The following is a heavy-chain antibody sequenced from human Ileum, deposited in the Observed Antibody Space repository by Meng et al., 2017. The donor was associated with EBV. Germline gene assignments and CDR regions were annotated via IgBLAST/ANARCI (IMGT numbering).Heavy chain of an antibody. CDR3: ARGQKGYFDL. CDR2: IYNSGST. CDR1: VGSISRSHSY. Sequence: QVAMDETGPGLLEPSQTLSRSVTGSVGSISRSHSYWSWIRQPPVKGLECSGHIYNSGSTYYNPSLKSRITISVDTSKNQFSLKLSSVTAADTAVYYCARGQKGYFDLWGRGTLVTVSS. J-gene: IGHJ2*01. V-gene: IGHV4-30-4*01.